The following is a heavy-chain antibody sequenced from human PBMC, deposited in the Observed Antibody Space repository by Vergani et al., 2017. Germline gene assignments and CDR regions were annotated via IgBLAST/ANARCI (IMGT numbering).Heavy chain of an antibody. CDR3: AKHFRGWGIDY. Sequence: QVQLVESGGGVVQRGGSLRLSCATSGFTLSNYIMQWIRQGPGKGLEFVAFIKFDGSNQYYADSVKGRFTLSRDFSKNTLYLQMNSLGTDDTATYYCAKHFRGWGIDYWGQGTQVIVSS. J-gene: IGHJ4*02. D-gene: IGHD3-16*01. CDR1: GFTLSNYI. CDR2: IKFDGSNQ. V-gene: IGHV3-30*02.